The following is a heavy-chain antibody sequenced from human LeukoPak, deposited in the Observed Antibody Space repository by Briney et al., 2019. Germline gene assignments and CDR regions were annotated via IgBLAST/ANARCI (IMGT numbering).Heavy chain of an antibody. J-gene: IGHJ5*02. V-gene: IGHV3-23*01. CDR3: ATRRYSGSPNWFDP. CDR1: GFTFSSSA. Sequence: GGSLRLSCAASGFTFSSSAMSWVRQAPGKGLEWVSAISNNGGYTYYADSVQGRFTISRDNSKSTLCLQMNSLRAEDTAVYYCATRRYSGSPNWFDPWGQGTLVTVSS. D-gene: IGHD1-26*01. CDR2: ISNNGGYT.